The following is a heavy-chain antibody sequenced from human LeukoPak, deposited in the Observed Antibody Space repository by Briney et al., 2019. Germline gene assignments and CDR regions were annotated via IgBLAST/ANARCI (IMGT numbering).Heavy chain of an antibody. D-gene: IGHD5-18*01. CDR3: ALYSYDHN. CDR1: GFTFDDHA. V-gene: IGHV3-9*01. CDR2: ISWNSGSI. J-gene: IGHJ4*02. Sequence: GGSLRLSCAASGFTFDDHAMHWVRQAPGKGLEWVSGISWNSGSIGYADSVKGRFTISRDNAKNSLYLQMNSLRAEDTAVYYCALYSYDHNWGQGTLVTVSS.